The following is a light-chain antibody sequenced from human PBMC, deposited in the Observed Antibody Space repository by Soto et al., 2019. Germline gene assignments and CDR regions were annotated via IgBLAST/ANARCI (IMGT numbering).Light chain of an antibody. V-gene: IGKV1-5*03. Sequence: DIQMTQSPSTLSASVGDRVTITCRASQSISTWLAWYQQKPGKAPNLLIYKASTLESGVPSRFSGGGSGTEFTLTISSLQPDDVATYYCQQYDDYSWTFGQGTKVEIK. CDR3: QQYDDYSWT. J-gene: IGKJ1*01. CDR1: QSISTW. CDR2: KAS.